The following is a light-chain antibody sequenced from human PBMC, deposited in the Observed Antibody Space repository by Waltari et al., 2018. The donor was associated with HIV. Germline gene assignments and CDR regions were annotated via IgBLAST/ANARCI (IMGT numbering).Light chain of an antibody. CDR2: EGS. CDR1: GRDVGSYNL. V-gene: IGLV2-23*01. CDR3: CSYAVSSTSVM. J-gene: IGLJ3*02. Sequence: QSALTQPASVSGSPGQSITISCTGTGRDVGSYNLVSWYQQYTGKAPKLIIYEGSKRPSWISNRFSGSQSGNTASLAISGRQAEDEADYYCCSYAVSSTSVMFGGGTKLTVL.